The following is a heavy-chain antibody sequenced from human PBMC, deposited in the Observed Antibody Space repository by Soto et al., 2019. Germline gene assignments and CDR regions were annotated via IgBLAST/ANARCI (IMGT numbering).Heavy chain of an antibody. CDR2: ISQSGTPI. J-gene: IGHJ3*01. CDR1: GFSFSEYY. D-gene: IGHD1-7*01. V-gene: IGHV3-11*01. Sequence: PVGSLRLSCAASGFSFSEYYLGWVRQAPGKGLECVAYISQSGTPIYNADSVKGRFTISRDNADNSLYLQMNSLRAEDTAVYFCAKWNFAFDLWGRGTRVTVSS. CDR3: AKWNFAFDL.